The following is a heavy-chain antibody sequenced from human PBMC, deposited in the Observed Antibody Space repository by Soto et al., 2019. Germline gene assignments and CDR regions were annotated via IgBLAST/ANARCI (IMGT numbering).Heavy chain of an antibody. V-gene: IGHV1-2*04. CDR1: GYTFTAYY. Sequence: AAVKVSCKTSGYTFTAYYMHWVRQAPGQGLEWMGWINPNSGGTNYAQKFQGWVTMTRDTSITTAYMELSRLTSDDTAVYYCARDSVYNSYGTYFDYWGQGSLVTVSS. D-gene: IGHD5-18*01. CDR3: ARDSVYNSYGTYFDY. CDR2: INPNSGGT. J-gene: IGHJ4*02.